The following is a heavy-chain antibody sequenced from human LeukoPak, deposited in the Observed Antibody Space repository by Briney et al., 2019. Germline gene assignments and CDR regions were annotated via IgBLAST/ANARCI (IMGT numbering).Heavy chain of an antibody. CDR3: ARGPGYSGNPDFDY. Sequence: ASVKVSCKASGGTFSSYTISWVRQAPGQGLEWMGGIIPIFGTANYAQKFQGRVTITADESASTAYMELSSLRSEDTAVYYCARGPGYSGNPDFDYWGQGTLVTVSS. D-gene: IGHD3-9*01. J-gene: IGHJ4*02. CDR1: GGTFSSYT. CDR2: IIPIFGTA. V-gene: IGHV1-69*13.